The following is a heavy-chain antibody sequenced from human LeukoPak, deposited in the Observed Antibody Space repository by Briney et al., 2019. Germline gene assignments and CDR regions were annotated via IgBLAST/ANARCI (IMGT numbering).Heavy chain of an antibody. J-gene: IGHJ3*01. Sequence: SETLSLTCSVSGASMRTYYWGWVRQTPGKGLEFVGYISDTGSTNYNPSLKSRVTISVDTSKSLFSLRLTSATAADTAVYYCARDGDSGDFVGAFDVWGQGTLVTVSS. D-gene: IGHD4-17*01. CDR3: ARDGDSGDFVGAFDV. V-gene: IGHV4-59*01. CDR2: ISDTGST. CDR1: GASMRTYY.